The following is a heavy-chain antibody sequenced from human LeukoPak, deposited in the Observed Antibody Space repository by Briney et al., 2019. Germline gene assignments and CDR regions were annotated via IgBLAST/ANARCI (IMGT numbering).Heavy chain of an antibody. CDR1: GASISRGTYY. D-gene: IGHD5-18*01. Sequence: SETLSLTCTVSGASISRGTYYWGWIRQSPEKGLEWIGSIDSSGTTHYNSSLKSRVIISVDTSKNQVSLNLTSVTFADTAVYCCARHGYIQFWLYWGQGTQVIVSS. CDR2: IDSSGTT. V-gene: IGHV4-39*01. J-gene: IGHJ4*02. CDR3: ARHGYIQFWLY.